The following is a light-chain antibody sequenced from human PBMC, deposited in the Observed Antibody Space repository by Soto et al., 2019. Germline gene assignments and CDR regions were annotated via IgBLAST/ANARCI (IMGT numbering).Light chain of an antibody. Sequence: DIQMTQSPSSVSASIGDRVTITCRASQIIGSWLAWYQQKPGIAPTLLIYAASSLQSGVPSRFSGSGSGSDFTLTITSLQAEDSATYSCQQANSFPFTFGPGTKVDIK. CDR3: QQANSFPFT. CDR2: AAS. CDR1: QIIGSW. V-gene: IGKV1-12*02. J-gene: IGKJ3*01.